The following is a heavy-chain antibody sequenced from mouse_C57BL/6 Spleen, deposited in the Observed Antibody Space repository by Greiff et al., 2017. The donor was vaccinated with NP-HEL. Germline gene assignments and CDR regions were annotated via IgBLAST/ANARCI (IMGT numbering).Heavy chain of an antibody. J-gene: IGHJ4*01. CDR2: IDPSDSYT. CDR1: GYTFTSYW. CDR3: ARKDYKTAMDY. Sequence: QVQLQQSGAELVMPGASVKLSCKASGYTFTSYWMHWVKQRPGQGLEWIGEIDPSDSYTNYNQKFKGKSTLTVDKSSSTAYMQLSSLTSEDSAVYYCARKDYKTAMDYWGQGTSVTVSS. D-gene: IGHD2-12*01. V-gene: IGHV1-69*01.